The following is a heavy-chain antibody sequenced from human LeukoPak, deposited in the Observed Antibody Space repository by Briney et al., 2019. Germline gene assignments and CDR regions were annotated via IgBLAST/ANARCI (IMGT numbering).Heavy chain of an antibody. Sequence: PGGSLRLSCAASGFTFSSYEMNWVRQAPGKGLEWVAVISYDGSNKYYADSVKGRFTISRDNSKNTLYLQMNSLRAEDTAVYYCAKDSVLRFLEWLFPLDYWGQGTLVTVSS. J-gene: IGHJ4*02. CDR2: ISYDGSNK. CDR3: AKDSVLRFLEWLFPLDY. D-gene: IGHD3-3*01. CDR1: GFTFSSYE. V-gene: IGHV3-30*18.